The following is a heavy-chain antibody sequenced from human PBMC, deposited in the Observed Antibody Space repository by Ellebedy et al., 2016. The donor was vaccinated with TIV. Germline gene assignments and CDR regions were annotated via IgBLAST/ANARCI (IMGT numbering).Heavy chain of an antibody. J-gene: IGHJ4*02. CDR2: IYHTGST. D-gene: IGHD6-19*01. Sequence: SETLSLTCGVSGGSISSSNWWSWVRQPPGKGLEWIGEIYHTGSTNYNPSLKNRVTISVDKSKNQFSLKLSSVTAADTAVYYCARGTYSSGWYVGTYYFDYWGQGTLVTVSS. CDR3: ARGTYSSGWYVGTYYFDY. CDR1: GGSISSSNW. V-gene: IGHV4-4*02.